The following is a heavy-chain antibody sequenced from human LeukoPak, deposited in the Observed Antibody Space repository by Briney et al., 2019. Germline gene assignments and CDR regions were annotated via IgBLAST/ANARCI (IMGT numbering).Heavy chain of an antibody. J-gene: IGHJ4*02. CDR1: GGSFSGYY. CDR2: INHSGST. Sequence: SETLSLTCAVYGGSFSGYYWSWIRQPPGKGLEWIGEINHSGSTNYNPSLKSRVTISVDTSKNQFSLKLSSVTAADTAVYYCARYTTIAVASHFDYWGQGTLVTVSS. V-gene: IGHV4-34*01. CDR3: ARYTTIAVASHFDY. D-gene: IGHD6-19*01.